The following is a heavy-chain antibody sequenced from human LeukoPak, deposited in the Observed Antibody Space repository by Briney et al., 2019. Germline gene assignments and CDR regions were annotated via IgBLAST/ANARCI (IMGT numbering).Heavy chain of an antibody. D-gene: IGHD4-23*01. J-gene: IGHJ4*02. CDR3: ARETVVTLYSGGTFDY. Sequence: ASVKVSCKASGYTFTGYYMHRVRQAPGQGLEWMGWINPNSGGTNYAQKFQGWVTMTRDTSISTAYMELSRLRSDDTAVYYCARETVVTLYSGGTFDYWGQGTLVTVSS. V-gene: IGHV1-2*04. CDR2: INPNSGGT. CDR1: GYTFTGYY.